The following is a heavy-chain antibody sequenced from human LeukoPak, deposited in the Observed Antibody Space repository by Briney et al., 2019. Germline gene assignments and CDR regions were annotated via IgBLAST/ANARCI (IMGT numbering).Heavy chain of an antibody. CDR1: GGSINSSSYY. V-gene: IGHV4-39*01. CDR2: IYYSGST. J-gene: IGHJ4*02. CDR3: ATHGGDASGSSNFDH. Sequence: PSETLSLTCTVSGGSINSSSYYWGWIRQPPGKGLKWIGSIYYSGSTYNNPSLQSRVTLSVDTSKNQFSLKLNSVTAADTGVYYCATHGGDASGSSNFDHWGPGTLVTVSS. D-gene: IGHD3-10*01.